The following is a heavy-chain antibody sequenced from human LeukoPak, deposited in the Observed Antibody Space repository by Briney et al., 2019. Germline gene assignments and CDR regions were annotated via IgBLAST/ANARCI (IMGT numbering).Heavy chain of an antibody. CDR1: GFTVSSDY. CDR3: ARDLKRPAVAGQAPSFDY. Sequence: SGGSLRLSCAASGFTVSSDYISWVRQAPGKGLEWVSVIYSGGSTYYADSVKGRFTISRDNSKNTLYLQMNSLRAEDTAVYYCARDLKRPAVAGQAPSFDYWGQGTLVTVSS. V-gene: IGHV3-53*01. CDR2: IYSGGST. D-gene: IGHD6-19*01. J-gene: IGHJ4*02.